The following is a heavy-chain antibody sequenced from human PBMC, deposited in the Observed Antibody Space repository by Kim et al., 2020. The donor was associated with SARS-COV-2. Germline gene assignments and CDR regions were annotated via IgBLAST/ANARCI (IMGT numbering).Heavy chain of an antibody. V-gene: IGHV4-34*01. J-gene: IGHJ4*02. CDR3: ARNSKD. Sequence: NHSGSTNYNPSLKSRVTISVDTSKNQFSLKLSSVTAEDTAVYYCARNSKDWGQGSLVTVSS. CDR2: NHSGST.